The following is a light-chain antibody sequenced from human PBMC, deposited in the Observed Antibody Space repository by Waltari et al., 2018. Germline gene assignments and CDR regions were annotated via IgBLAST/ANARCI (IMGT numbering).Light chain of an antibody. V-gene: IGKV1-39*01. J-gene: IGKJ4*02. CDR1: QSISSY. CDR3: HQSDSSPLT. Sequence: DIQMTQSPSSLSASVGDRVTISCRARQSISSYFNRYQQKPGNAPKLLIYAASRLQSGVPSRFSGSGSVTDFTLTISRLQPEDFATYICHQSDSSPLTCGGGTTVKIK. CDR2: AAS.